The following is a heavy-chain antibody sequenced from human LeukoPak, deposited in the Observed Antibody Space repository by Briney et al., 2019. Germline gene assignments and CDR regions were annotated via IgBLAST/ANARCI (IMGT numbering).Heavy chain of an antibody. CDR2: INWNGGNT. J-gene: IGHJ6*03. Sequence: GGSLRLSCAASGFTFDDYGMSWVRQAPGKGLEWVSGINWNGGNTGYADSVKGRFTISRDNAKNSLYLQMNSLRAEDTAVYYCARVPEELLWFGDNSGSRRGDYYYYMDVWGKGTTVTISS. D-gene: IGHD3-10*01. V-gene: IGHV3-20*04. CDR3: ARVPEELLWFGDNSGSRRGDYYYYMDV. CDR1: GFTFDDYG.